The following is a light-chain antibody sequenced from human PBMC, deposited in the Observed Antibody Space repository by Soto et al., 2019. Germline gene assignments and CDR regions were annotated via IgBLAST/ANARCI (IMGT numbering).Light chain of an antibody. V-gene: IGLV1-47*01. J-gene: IGLJ2*01. CDR2: RNN. CDR3: AAWDDSLSGVV. Sequence: QSVLTQPPSASGTPGQRVTISCSGRSSNIGSNYVYWYQQLPGTAPKLLIYRNNQRTSGVPDRFSGSKSGTSASLAISGLRSEDEADYYCAAWDDSLSGVVFGGGTKLTVL. CDR1: SSNIGSNY.